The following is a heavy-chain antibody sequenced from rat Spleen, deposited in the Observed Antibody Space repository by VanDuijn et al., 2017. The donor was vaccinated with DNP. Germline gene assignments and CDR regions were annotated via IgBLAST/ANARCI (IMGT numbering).Heavy chain of an antibody. CDR3: ASHNSGYFDY. CDR2: IHNTGGTT. D-gene: IGHD4-3*01. V-gene: IGHV5-31*01. CDR1: GFTFNNYW. Sequence: EVQLVESGGGPVQPGRSLELSCVASGFTFNNYWMTWIRQAPGKGLEWVASIHNTGGTTYYPDSVKGRFIISRDNAKSSLYMQMDSLRSEDTATYYCASHNSGYFDYWGQGVMVTVSS. J-gene: IGHJ2*01.